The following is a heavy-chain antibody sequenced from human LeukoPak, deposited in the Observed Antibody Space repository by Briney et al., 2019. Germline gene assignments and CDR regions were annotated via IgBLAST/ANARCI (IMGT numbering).Heavy chain of an antibody. V-gene: IGHV1-69*06. J-gene: IGHJ3*01. CDR3: ATGRLYYDRRGYYENDAFDL. CDR1: GGTFSSYA. CDR2: IIPIFGTA. Sequence: SVKVSCKASGGTFSSYAISWVRQAPGQGLEWMGGIIPIFGTAIYAQKFQGRVIMTEDTSTDTAYMELSGLRSEDTAVYYCATGRLYYDRRGYYENDAFDLWGHGTRVTVTS. D-gene: IGHD3-22*01.